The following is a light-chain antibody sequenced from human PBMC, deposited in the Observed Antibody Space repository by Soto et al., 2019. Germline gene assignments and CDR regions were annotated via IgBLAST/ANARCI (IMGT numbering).Light chain of an antibody. Sequence: QSVLTQPPSASGSPGQSVTISCTGTSSDVGGYNYVSWYQQHPGKAPKLMIYEVSKRPSAVPDRFSGSKSGSTASLTVSGLQAEDEADYYCSSYAGSLYVFGTGTKVTVL. CDR3: SSYAGSLYV. CDR1: SSDVGGYNY. V-gene: IGLV2-8*01. J-gene: IGLJ1*01. CDR2: EVS.